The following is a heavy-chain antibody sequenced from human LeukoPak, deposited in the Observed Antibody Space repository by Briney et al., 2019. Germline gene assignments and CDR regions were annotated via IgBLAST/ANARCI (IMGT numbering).Heavy chain of an antibody. V-gene: IGHV1-24*01. Sequence: PRASVKVSCKVSGYTLTELSMHWVRQAPGKGLEWMGGFDPEDGETIYAQKFQGRVTMTEDTSTDTAYMELSSLRSEDTAVYYCATDKGIAAAGTLGYWGQGTLVTVSS. J-gene: IGHJ4*02. CDR3: ATDKGIAAAGTLGY. CDR1: GYTLTELS. D-gene: IGHD6-13*01. CDR2: FDPEDGET.